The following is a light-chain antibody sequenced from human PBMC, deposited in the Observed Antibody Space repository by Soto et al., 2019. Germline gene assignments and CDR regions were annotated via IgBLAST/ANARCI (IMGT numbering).Light chain of an antibody. CDR2: GSS. V-gene: IGKV3-11*01. CDR3: QQRSNWPPWT. Sequence: IVLTQSPATLSLSPGKRFTLSCMASQSVSSNLAWYQQKPGQSPRLLIYGSSTRATGSPARFSGSGSGTDFTLTISSLEPEDFAVYYCQQRSNWPPWTFGQGSKVDI. CDR1: QSVSSN. J-gene: IGKJ1*01.